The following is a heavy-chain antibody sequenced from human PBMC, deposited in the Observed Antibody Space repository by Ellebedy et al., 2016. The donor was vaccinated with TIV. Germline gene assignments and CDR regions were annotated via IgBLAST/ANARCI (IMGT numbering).Heavy chain of an antibody. J-gene: IGHJ6*04. D-gene: IGHD3-10*01. V-gene: IGHV1-2*04. Sequence: AASVKVSCKASGYTFTGYYMHWVRQAPGQGLEWMGWINPNSGGTNYAQKFQGWVTMTRDTSISTAYMELSRLRSDDTAVYYCSRGDVLLWFGELWSYYYYGMDVWGKGTTVTVSS. CDR1: GYTFTGYY. CDR3: SRGDVLLWFGELWSYYYYGMDV. CDR2: INPNSGGT.